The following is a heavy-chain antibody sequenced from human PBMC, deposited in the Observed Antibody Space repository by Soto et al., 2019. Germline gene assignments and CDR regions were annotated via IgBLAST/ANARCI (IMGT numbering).Heavy chain of an antibody. CDR1: GFTFSSYA. V-gene: IGHV3-23*01. D-gene: IGHD2-2*01. J-gene: IGHJ3*02. CDR3: AKVMRDIVVVPAGDGAFDI. Sequence: GGSLRLSCAASGFTFSSYAMSWVRQAPGKGLEWVSAISGSGGSTYYADSVKGRFTISRDNSKNTLYLQMNSLRAEDTAVYYCAKVMRDIVVVPAGDGAFDIWGQGTMVTVS. CDR2: ISGSGGST.